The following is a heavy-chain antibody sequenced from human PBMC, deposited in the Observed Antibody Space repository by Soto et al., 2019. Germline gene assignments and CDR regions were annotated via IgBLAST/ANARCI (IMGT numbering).Heavy chain of an antibody. CDR1: GFSCGSYA. D-gene: IGHD3-3*01. CDR2: ISGSDGKT. Sequence: GGSLRLSCAASGFSCGSYALSWVRQAPGKGLEWVSTISGSDGKTFYADSVKGRSSISRDTSQSTLYLQMNSLRADDTAMYYCARWSYLDYWGQGTRVTVSS. CDR3: ARWSYLDY. V-gene: IGHV3-23*01. J-gene: IGHJ4*02.